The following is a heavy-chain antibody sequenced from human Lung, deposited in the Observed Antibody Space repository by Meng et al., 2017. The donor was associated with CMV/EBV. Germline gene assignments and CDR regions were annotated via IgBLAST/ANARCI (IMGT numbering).Heavy chain of an antibody. CDR1: GFTFDDYA. J-gene: IGHJ6*02. D-gene: IGHD3-10*01. V-gene: IGHV3-9*01. Sequence: GGSXRLXCAASGFTFDDYAMHWVRQAPGKGLEWVSGISWNSGSIGYADSVKGRFTISRDNAKNSLYLQMNSLRAEDTALYYCAKDSGGSGHYGMDVGGQGTXVTVSS. CDR2: ISWNSGSI. CDR3: AKDSGGSGHYGMDV.